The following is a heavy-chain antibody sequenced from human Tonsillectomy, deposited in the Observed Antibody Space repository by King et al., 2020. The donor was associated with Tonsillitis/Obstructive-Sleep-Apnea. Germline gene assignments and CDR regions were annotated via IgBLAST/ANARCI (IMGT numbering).Heavy chain of an antibody. CDR1: GGSFSGYY. V-gene: IGHV4-34*01. J-gene: IGHJ4*02. D-gene: IGHD6-13*01. Sequence: QVQLQQWGAGLLKPSETLSLTCAVYGGSFSGYYWNWIRQPPGKGLEWIGEIDHSGSTNYNPSLKSRVTISEDTSKNQLSLKLSSVTAADTAVYYCAREQSRSLDYWGQGTLVTVSS. CDR3: AREQSRSLDY. CDR2: IDHSGST.